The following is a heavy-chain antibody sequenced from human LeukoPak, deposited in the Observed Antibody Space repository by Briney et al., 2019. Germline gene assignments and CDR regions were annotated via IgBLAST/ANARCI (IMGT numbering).Heavy chain of an antibody. V-gene: IGHV1-46*01. CDR1: GYTFTSYY. Sequence: ASVKVSCKASGYTFTSYYMHWVRQAPGQGPEWMGIINPSGGSTSYAQKFQGRVTMTRDMSTSTVYMELSSLRSEDTAVYYCAREVGATTLGGAFDIWGQGTMVTVSS. CDR2: INPSGGST. CDR3: AREVGATTLGGAFDI. J-gene: IGHJ3*02. D-gene: IGHD1-26*01.